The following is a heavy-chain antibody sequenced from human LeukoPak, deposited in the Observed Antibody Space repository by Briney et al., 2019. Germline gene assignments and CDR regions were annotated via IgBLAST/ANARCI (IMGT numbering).Heavy chain of an antibody. V-gene: IGHV3-30*02. CDR1: GFTFSSYG. CDR2: ILYDGSNK. J-gene: IGHJ5*02. D-gene: IGHD6-6*01. CDR3: AKDRIAVRPGWFDP. Sequence: AGGSLRLSCAASGFTFSSYGIHWVPQAPGKGLEWVAFILYDGSNKYYADSVKGRFTISRDNSKNTLYLQMDSLRADDTAVYYCAKDRIAVRPGWFDPWGQGTLVTVSS.